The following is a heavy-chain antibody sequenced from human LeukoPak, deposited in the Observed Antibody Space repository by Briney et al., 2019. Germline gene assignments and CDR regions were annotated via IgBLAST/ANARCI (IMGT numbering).Heavy chain of an antibody. V-gene: IGHV4-61*02. CDR2: IYTSGST. D-gene: IGHD5-18*01. Sequence: PSETLSLTCTVSGGSISSGSYYWSWIRQPAGKGLEWIGRIYTSGSTNYNPSLKSRVTISVDTSKNQFSLKLSSVTAADTAVYYCARDRYSYGLEDAFDIWGQGTMVTVSS. CDR3: ARDRYSYGLEDAFDI. J-gene: IGHJ3*02. CDR1: GGSISSGSYY.